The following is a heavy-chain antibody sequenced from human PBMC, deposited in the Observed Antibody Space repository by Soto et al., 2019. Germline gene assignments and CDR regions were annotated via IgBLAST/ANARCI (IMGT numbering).Heavy chain of an antibody. CDR1: GGTFSSYA. J-gene: IGHJ5*02. D-gene: IGHD6-13*01. Sequence: QVQLVQSGAEVKKPGSSVKVSCKASGGTFSSYAISWGRQAPGQGLEWMGGSIPIFGTANYAQKFQGRVTITADESTSTAYMELSSLRSEDTAVYYCARETPQQLVLRGNWFDPWGQGTLVTVSS. CDR3: ARETPQQLVLRGNWFDP. CDR2: SIPIFGTA. V-gene: IGHV1-69*01.